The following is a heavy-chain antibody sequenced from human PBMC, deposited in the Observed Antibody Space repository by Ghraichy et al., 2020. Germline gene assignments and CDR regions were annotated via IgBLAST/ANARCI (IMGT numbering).Heavy chain of an antibody. Sequence: GGSLRLSCAASGFTFSSYAMHWVRQAPGKGLEWVAVISYDGSNKYYADSVKGRFTISRDNSKNTLYLQMNSLRAEDTAVYYCASLGELSLGYFDYWGQGTLVTVSS. CDR2: ISYDGSNK. V-gene: IGHV3-30-3*01. CDR1: GFTFSSYA. CDR3: ASLGELSLGYFDY. J-gene: IGHJ4*02. D-gene: IGHD3-16*02.